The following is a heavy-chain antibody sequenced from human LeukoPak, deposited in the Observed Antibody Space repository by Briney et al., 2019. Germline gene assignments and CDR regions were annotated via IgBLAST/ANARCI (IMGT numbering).Heavy chain of an antibody. CDR3: ARGSLAADYTGCYYYMDV. Sequence: SETLSLTCAVYGGSFSGYYWSWIRQPPGKGLEWIGEINHSGSTNYNPSLKSRVTISVDTSKNQFSLKLSSVTAADTAVYYCARGSLAADYTGCYYYMDVWGKGTTVTVSS. V-gene: IGHV4-34*01. CDR2: INHSGST. D-gene: IGHD3-16*01. J-gene: IGHJ6*03. CDR1: GGSFSGYY.